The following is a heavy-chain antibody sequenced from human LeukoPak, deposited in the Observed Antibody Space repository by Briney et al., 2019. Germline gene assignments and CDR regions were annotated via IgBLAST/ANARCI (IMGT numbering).Heavy chain of an antibody. CDR2: ISSSSSYI. CDR3: AREWPDPDNYYYYYGMDV. CDR1: GFTFSSYS. Sequence: GGSLRLSCAASGFTFSSYSMNWVRQAPGKGLEWVSSISSSSSYIYYADSVKGRFTISRDNAKNSLYLQMNSLRAEDTAVYYCAREWPDPDNYYYYYGMDVWGQGTTVTVSS. V-gene: IGHV3-21*04. D-gene: IGHD1-14*01. J-gene: IGHJ6*02.